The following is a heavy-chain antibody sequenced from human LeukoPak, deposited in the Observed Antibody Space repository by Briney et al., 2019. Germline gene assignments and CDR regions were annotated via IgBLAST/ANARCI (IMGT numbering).Heavy chain of an antibody. Sequence: SETLSLTCAVYGGSFSGYYWSWIRQPPGKGLEWIGEINHSGSTNYNPSLKSRVTISVDTSKNQFSLKLSSVTAADTAVYYCARGPGSGWYGKIDCWGQGTLVTVSS. J-gene: IGHJ4*02. D-gene: IGHD6-19*01. CDR1: GGSFSGYY. V-gene: IGHV4-34*01. CDR3: ARGPGSGWYGKIDC. CDR2: INHSGST.